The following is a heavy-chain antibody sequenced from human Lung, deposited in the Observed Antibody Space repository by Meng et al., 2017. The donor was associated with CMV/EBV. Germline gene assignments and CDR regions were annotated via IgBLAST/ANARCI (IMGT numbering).Heavy chain of an antibody. V-gene: IGHV3-23*01. CDR3: AKDPSDIVLMDFAIYAFDI. Sequence: GESXKISCAASGFTFSSYGMSWVRQAPGKGLEWVSTMSASGGSTKYADSVKGRFTIPRDNSKNMLYLQMNGLRAEDTAVYYCAKDPSDIVLMDFAIYAFDIWXQGTMVTVSS. CDR2: MSASGGST. J-gene: IGHJ3*02. CDR1: GFTFSSYG. D-gene: IGHD2-8*01.